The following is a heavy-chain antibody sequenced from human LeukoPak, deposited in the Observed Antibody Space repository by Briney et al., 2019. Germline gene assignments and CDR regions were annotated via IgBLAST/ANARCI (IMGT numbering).Heavy chain of an antibody. D-gene: IGHD6-19*01. J-gene: IGHJ3*02. Sequence: PSETLSLTCTVSGGSISSYYWSWIRQPPGKGLEWIGYIYYSGSTNYNPSLKSRVTISVDTSKNQFSLKLSSVTAADTAVYYCARELPVAGTTYHDAFDIWGQGTMVTVSS. CDR2: IYYSGST. V-gene: IGHV4-59*01. CDR3: ARELPVAGTTYHDAFDI. CDR1: GGSISSYY.